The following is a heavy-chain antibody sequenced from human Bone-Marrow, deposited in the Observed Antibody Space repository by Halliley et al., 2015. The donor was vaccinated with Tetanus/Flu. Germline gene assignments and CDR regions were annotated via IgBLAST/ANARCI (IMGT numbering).Heavy chain of an antibody. J-gene: IGHJ4*02. CDR1: GFTFTNYA. Sequence: SLRLSCVASGFTFTNYAMGWVRQAPGRGLEWVSGISGSGGSTYYADSVRGRFTVSRDNSKNTLYLQMNSLRDEDTAKYYCAKDRQGTGPDFFDSWGQGALVTVSS. CDR3: AKDRQGTGPDFFDS. V-gene: IGHV3-23*01. CDR2: ISGSGGST. D-gene: IGHD1-1*01.